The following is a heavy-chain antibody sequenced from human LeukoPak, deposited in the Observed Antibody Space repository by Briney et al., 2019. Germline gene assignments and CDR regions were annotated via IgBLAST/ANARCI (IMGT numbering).Heavy chain of an antibody. Sequence: GGSLRLSCAASGFTFSDYYMSWIRQAPGKGLEWVSYITGHSIYTNYADSVKGQFTISRDNAKNSLYLQMNSLRAEDTAVYYCARLLRYDFWHAYSLGWFDPWGQGTLVTVSS. CDR1: GFTFSDYY. D-gene: IGHD3-3*01. J-gene: IGHJ5*02. CDR3: ARLLRYDFWHAYSLGWFDP. CDR2: ITGHSIYT. V-gene: IGHV3-11*06.